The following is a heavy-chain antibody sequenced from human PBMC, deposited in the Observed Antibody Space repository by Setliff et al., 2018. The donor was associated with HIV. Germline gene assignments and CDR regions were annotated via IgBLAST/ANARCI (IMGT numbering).Heavy chain of an antibody. CDR3: VRWRGAQSEFDY. CDR1: GLNFNNYW. J-gene: IGHJ4*02. V-gene: IGHV3-74*01. D-gene: IGHD3-3*01. Sequence: GGSLRLSCAGSGLNFNNYWMHWVRQAPGKGLVWVSHIKSDGSVIQYADSVKGRFTISRDNAKNTLYLQMNSLRVADTAVYYCVRWRGAQSEFDYWGQGTLVTVSS. CDR2: IKSDGSVI.